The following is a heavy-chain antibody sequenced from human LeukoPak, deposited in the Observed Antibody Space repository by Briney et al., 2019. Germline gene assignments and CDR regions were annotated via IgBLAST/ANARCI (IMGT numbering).Heavy chain of an antibody. Sequence: GGSLRLSCAASGFAASEFTFSSYGMHWVRQAPGKGLEWVAVIWYDGSNKYYADSVKGRFTISRDNAKNSLYLQMNSLRAEDTAIYYCVRDYCSGVTCHSGYWGQGALVTVSS. D-gene: IGHD2-15*01. CDR2: IWYDGSNK. J-gene: IGHJ4*02. CDR3: VRDYCSGVTCHSGY. CDR1: GFAASEFTFSSYG. V-gene: IGHV3-33*01.